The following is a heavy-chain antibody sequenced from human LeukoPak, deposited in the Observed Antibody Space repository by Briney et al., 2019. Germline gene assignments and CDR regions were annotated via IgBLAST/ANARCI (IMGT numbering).Heavy chain of an antibody. V-gene: IGHV3-48*02. Sequence: AGGSLRLSCAASGFNLSTYNMNWVRQAPGKGLEWLSYISSSSTTIYYADSVKGRFTISRDNAKNSLYLQMNSLRDEDTAVYYCTRDLKSSKSCNTGCAFEIWGQGTTVTVSS. CDR2: ISSSSTTI. CDR1: GFNLSTYN. CDR3: TRDLKSSKSCNTGCAFEI. D-gene: IGHD2-2*02. J-gene: IGHJ3*02.